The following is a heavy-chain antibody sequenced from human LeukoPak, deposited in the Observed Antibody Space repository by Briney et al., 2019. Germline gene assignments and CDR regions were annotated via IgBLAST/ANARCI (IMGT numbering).Heavy chain of an antibody. V-gene: IGHV3-21*04. CDR1: GFTFSSYS. CDR3: ARTSPGQQLYNFDY. D-gene: IGHD6-13*01. CDR2: ISSMSDYK. Sequence: PGGSLRLSCAASGFTFSSYSMNWVRQAPGKGLEWVSSISSMSDYKYYADSVKGRFTISRDNAKNSLYLQMNSLRAEDTALYYCARTSPGQQLYNFDYWGQGTLVTVSS. J-gene: IGHJ4*02.